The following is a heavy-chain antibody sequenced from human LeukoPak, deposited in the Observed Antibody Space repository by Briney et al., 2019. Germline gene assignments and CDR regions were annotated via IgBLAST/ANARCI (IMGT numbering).Heavy chain of an antibody. CDR1: GFTFSSYW. V-gene: IGHV3-7*01. D-gene: IGHD3-10*01. CDR3: ARENYYGSGSYYGRNDAFDI. J-gene: IGHJ3*02. Sequence: GGSLRLSCAASGFTFSSYWMSWVRQAPGKGLEWVANIKQDGSEKYYVDSVKGRFIISRDNAKNSLYLQMNSLRAEDTAVYYCARENYYGSGSYYGRNDAFDIWGQGTMVTVSS. CDR2: IKQDGSEK.